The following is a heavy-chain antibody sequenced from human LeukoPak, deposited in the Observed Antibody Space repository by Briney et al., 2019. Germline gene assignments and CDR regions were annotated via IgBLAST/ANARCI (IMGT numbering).Heavy chain of an antibody. CDR3: ARVVVQLLSAIPYHFDY. V-gene: IGHV4-34*01. D-gene: IGHD2-2*01. Sequence: SETLSLICAVYGGSFSGYYWSWIRQPPGKGLEWIGEINHSGSTNYNPSLKSRVTISVDTSKNQFSLKLSSVTAADTAVYYCARVVVQLLSAIPYHFDYWGQGTLVTVSS. CDR1: GGSFSGYY. J-gene: IGHJ4*02. CDR2: INHSGST.